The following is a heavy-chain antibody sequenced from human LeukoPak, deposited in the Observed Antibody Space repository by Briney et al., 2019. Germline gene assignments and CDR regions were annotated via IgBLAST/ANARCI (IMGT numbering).Heavy chain of an antibody. CDR3: TRGYYEPFDR. Sequence: SETLSLTCTVSGGSVSTSRWNWIRQSPKKGLEWIGNVDYSGTTKYNPSLRSRVTLSLDTSKNQFSLKLRSVTAADTALYYCTRGYYEPFDRWGQGTLVTVSS. CDR1: GGSVSTSR. J-gene: IGHJ4*02. CDR2: VDYSGTT. V-gene: IGHV4-59*02. D-gene: IGHD3-22*01.